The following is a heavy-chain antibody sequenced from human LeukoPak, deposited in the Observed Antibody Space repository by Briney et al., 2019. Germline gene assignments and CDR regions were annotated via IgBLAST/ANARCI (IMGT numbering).Heavy chain of an antibody. CDR3: ARAGIAAAGTGSWFDP. CDR1: GGTFSSYA. CDR2: IIPIFGTA. V-gene: IGHV1-69*01. Sequence: ASVKVSCKASGGTFSSYAISWVRQAPGQGLEWMGGIIPIFGTANYAQKFQGRVTITADESTSTAYMELSSLRSEDTAVYYCARAGIAAAGTGSWFDPWGQGTLVTVSS. J-gene: IGHJ5*02. D-gene: IGHD6-13*01.